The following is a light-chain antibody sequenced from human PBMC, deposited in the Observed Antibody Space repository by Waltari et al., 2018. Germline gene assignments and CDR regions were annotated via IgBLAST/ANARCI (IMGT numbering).Light chain of an antibody. CDR3: CSYAGSNWV. J-gene: IGLJ3*02. V-gene: IGLV2-23*01. Sequence: QSALTQPASVSGSPGQSIPISFTATSTDVGRYDLVSWYQQHPGRAPKLMIYEGSKRPSGVSNRFSGSKSGNTASLTISGLQAEDEADYYCCSYAGSNWVFGGGTKLTVL. CDR1: STDVGRYDL. CDR2: EGS.